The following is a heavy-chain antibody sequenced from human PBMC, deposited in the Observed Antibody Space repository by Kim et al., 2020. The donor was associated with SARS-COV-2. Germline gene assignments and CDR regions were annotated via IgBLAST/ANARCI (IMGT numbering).Heavy chain of an antibody. D-gene: IGHD3-9*01. J-gene: IGHJ4*02. V-gene: IGHV1-46*01. CDR3: ARGDYDILTGYYSFDY. Sequence: TFQGRVTMTRDTSTSTVYMELSSLRSEDTAVYYCARGDYDILTGYYSFDYWGQGTLVTVSS.